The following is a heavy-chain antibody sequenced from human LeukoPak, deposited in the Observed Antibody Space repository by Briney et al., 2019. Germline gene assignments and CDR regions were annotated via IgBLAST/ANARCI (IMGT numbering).Heavy chain of an antibody. CDR3: ARLWFGELQWFDP. J-gene: IGHJ5*02. CDR1: GGSFSGYY. V-gene: IGHV4-34*01. D-gene: IGHD3-10*01. Sequence: SETLSFTCAVYGGSFSGYYWSWIRQPPGKGLEWIGEINHSGSTNYNPSLKSRVTISVDTSKNQFSLKLSSVTAADTAVYYCARLWFGELQWFDPWGQGTLVTVSS. CDR2: INHSGST.